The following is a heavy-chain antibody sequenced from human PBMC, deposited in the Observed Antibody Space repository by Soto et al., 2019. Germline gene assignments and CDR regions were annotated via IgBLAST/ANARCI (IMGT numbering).Heavy chain of an antibody. CDR2: ISYDGSNK. V-gene: IGHV3-30-3*01. Sequence: QVQLVESGGGVVQPGRSLRLSCAASGFTFSSYAMHWVRQAPGKGLEWVAVISYDGSNKYYADSVKGRFTISRDNSKNTLYLQVKSLRAEDTPVYYCARDLGCSGGSGYSVYYYYYGMDVWGQGTTVTVSS. J-gene: IGHJ6*02. CDR1: GFTFSSYA. CDR3: ARDLGCSGGSGYSVYYYYYGMDV. D-gene: IGHD2-15*01.